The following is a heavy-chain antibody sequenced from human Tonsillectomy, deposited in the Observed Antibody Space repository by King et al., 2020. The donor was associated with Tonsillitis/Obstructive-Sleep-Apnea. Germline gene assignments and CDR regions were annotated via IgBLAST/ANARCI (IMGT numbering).Heavy chain of an antibody. D-gene: IGHD6-6*01. CDR2: IYPGDSDT. Sequence: VQLVESGAEVKKPGESLKISCKGSGYSFSNYWIGWVRQMPGKGLEWMGSIYPGDSDTRYSPSFRGQVSISADKSISTAYLQWSSLKASDTAMYYCARRQAPPLFYYDVDVWGKGTTVTVSS. CDR1: GYSFSNYW. CDR3: ARRQAPPLFYYDVDV. J-gene: IGHJ6*03. V-gene: IGHV5-51*01.